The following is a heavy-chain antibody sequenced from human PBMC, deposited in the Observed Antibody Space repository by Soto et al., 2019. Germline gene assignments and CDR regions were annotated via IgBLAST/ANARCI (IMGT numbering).Heavy chain of an antibody. CDR3: ARAPGYSYGIDY. CDR2: ISYDGSNK. Sequence: GGSLRLSCAASGFTFSSYAMHWVRQAPGKGLEWVTVISYDGSNKYYADSVKGRFTISRDNSKNTLYLQMNSLRAEDTAVYYCARAPGYSYGIDYWGQGTLVTVS. V-gene: IGHV3-30-3*01. CDR1: GFTFSSYA. D-gene: IGHD5-18*01. J-gene: IGHJ4*02.